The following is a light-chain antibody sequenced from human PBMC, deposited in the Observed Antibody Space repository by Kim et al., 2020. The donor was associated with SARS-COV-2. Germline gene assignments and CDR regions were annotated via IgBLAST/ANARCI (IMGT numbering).Light chain of an antibody. V-gene: IGLV1-36*01. CDR3: AAWDASLNGWV. CDR1: SSNIGKSA. Sequence: QSVLTQPPSVSASPRQSVTISCSGSSSNIGKSAVNWYQQHPGKAPKLLIYYDDILPSGVSGRFSGSKSGTSASPAISGLQSEDEAEYYCAAWDASLNGWVFGGGTKVTVL. CDR2: YDD. J-gene: IGLJ3*02.